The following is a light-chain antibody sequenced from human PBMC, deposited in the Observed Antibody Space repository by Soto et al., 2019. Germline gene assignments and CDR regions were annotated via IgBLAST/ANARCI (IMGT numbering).Light chain of an antibody. Sequence: QPVLTQPPSASGTPGQRVTISCSGSSSNIGSNYVYWYQQLPGTAPKLLIYRNNQRPSGVPDRFSGSKSGTSASLAISGLGSEDEVDYSCEAWDESMSGFGEFAGGPKLPVL. CDR1: SSNIGSNY. CDR3: EAWDESMSGFGE. CDR2: RNN. V-gene: IGLV1-47*01. J-gene: IGLJ2*01.